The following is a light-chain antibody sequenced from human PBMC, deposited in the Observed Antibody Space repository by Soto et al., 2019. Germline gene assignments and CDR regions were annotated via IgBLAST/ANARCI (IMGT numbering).Light chain of an antibody. CDR2: AAS. V-gene: IGKV1-39*01. Sequence: DIQMTQSPSSLSASVGDRVTITCRASQSISSYLNWYQQKPGKAPKLLIYAASSLQSGVPSRFSCSGSGTDFTLTISSLQPEDFATYYCQQSYSTGITFGQGTRLEIK. CDR1: QSISSY. CDR3: QQSYSTGIT. J-gene: IGKJ5*01.